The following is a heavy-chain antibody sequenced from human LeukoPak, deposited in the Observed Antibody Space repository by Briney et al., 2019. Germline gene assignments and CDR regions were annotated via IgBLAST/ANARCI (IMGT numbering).Heavy chain of an antibody. J-gene: IGHJ4*02. CDR2: ISHDGVYK. Sequence: PGGSLRLSCEASGFTFSSHAMHWVRQAPGKGLERVAVISHDGVYKYYGDPVQGRFTISRDNSKNTLFLHMNSLRPEDTAVYYCAREGIEFRYYFDYWGQGTRVTVSS. D-gene: IGHD3-16*01. CDR1: GFTFSSHA. CDR3: AREGIEFRYYFDY. V-gene: IGHV3-30-3*01.